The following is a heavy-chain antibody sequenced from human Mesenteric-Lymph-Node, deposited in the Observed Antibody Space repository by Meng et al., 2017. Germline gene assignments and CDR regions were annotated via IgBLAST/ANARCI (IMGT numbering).Heavy chain of an antibody. V-gene: IGHV1-18*01. CDR2: ISAYNGNT. Sequence: QAQRGRSGGEVKKPGASVKGSYKASGYTFTNYGITWVRQAPGQGLEWMGWISAYNGNTNYAQTLQGRLTMTTDTSTSTAYMELRSLRSDDTAVYYCARVEVGITSGDYWGQGTLVTVSS. J-gene: IGHJ4*02. CDR1: GYTFTNYG. CDR3: ARVEVGITSGDY. D-gene: IGHD1-26*01.